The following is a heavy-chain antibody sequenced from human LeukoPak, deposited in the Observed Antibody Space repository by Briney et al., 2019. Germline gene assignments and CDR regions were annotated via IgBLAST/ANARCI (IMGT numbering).Heavy chain of an antibody. V-gene: IGHV4-4*07. CDR2: LGTSGSP. CDR3: ARTRDTALNYFDV. D-gene: IGHD5-18*01. J-gene: IGHJ2*01. CDR1: SGSIIRYH. Sequence: SSETLSLTCSVSSGSIIRYHWSWIRQPAGKGLEWIGRLGTSGSPNYNPSLKSRVTMSVDTSKNQLSLKLSSVTGAGTAVYYCARTRDTALNYFDVWGRGTLVTVSS.